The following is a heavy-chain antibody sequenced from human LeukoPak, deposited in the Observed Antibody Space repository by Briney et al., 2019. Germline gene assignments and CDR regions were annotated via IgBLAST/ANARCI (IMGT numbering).Heavy chain of an antibody. Sequence: GASVKVSCKASGYTFTSYGISWVRQAPGQGLEWMGWISAYNGNTNYAQKLQGRGTMTTDTSTSTAYMEMRSLRSDDTAVYYCGRGGTSGWRTAKDDYWGQGTLVTVSS. J-gene: IGHJ4*02. V-gene: IGHV1-18*01. CDR3: GRGGTSGWRTAKDDY. D-gene: IGHD6-19*01. CDR1: GYTFTSYG. CDR2: ISAYNGNT.